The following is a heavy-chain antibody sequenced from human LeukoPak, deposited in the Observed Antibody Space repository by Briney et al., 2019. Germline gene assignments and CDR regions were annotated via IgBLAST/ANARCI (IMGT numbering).Heavy chain of an antibody. CDR2: IYHSGST. J-gene: IGHJ3*02. CDR3: ARSYCTKCNAFDI. V-gene: IGHV4-30-2*01. CDR1: GGSISSGGYS. D-gene: IGHD2-8*01. Sequence: SQTLSLTCAVSGGSISSGGYSWSWIRQPPGKDLEWIGYIYHSGSTYYNPSLKSRVTISVDRSKNQFSLKLSSVTAADTAVYYCARSYCTKCNAFDIWGQGTMVTVSS.